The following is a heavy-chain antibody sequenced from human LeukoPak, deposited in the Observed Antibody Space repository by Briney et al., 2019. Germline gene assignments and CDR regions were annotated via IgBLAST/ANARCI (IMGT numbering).Heavy chain of an antibody. CDR2: INTSGSI. D-gene: IGHD5-18*01. CDR1: GGSIGSYY. Sequence: PSETLSLTCTVSGGSIGSYYWSWIRQPAGKGLEWIGRINTSGSIDYNPSLKSRVTMSVDTSKNQFSLRLTSVTAADTAVYYCARVDTAMPNYYYMDVWGKGTTVTVSS. CDR3: ARVDTAMPNYYYMDV. J-gene: IGHJ6*03. V-gene: IGHV4-4*07.